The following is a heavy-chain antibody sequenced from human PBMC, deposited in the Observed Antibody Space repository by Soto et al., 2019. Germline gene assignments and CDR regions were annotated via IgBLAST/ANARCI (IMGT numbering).Heavy chain of an antibody. CDR1: GFTFRDYA. Sequence: EVQLLDSGGGLVQPGGSLRLSCAASGFTFRDYAMRWVRQAPGKGLEWVSGISGSGGSAYYADSVKGRFTISRDDSKNTLYLQMNSLKTEDTAVYYCTTDRKPRRITMVRGGGTSSLGNYYYYGMDVWGQGTTVTVSS. V-gene: IGHV3-23*01. J-gene: IGHJ6*02. CDR2: ISGSGGSA. CDR3: TTDRKPRRITMVRGGGTSSLGNYYYYGMDV. D-gene: IGHD3-10*01.